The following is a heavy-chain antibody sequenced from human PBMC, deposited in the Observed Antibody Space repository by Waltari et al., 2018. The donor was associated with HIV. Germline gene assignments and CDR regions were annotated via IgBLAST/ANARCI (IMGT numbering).Heavy chain of an antibody. Sequence: GSGGGLVQPGRSLRLSCTASGFTFGDYAMSWVRQAPGKGLEWVGFIRSKAYGGTTEYVASVKGRFTISRDDSKSIAYLQMNSLKIEDTAVYYCTSYYDSSGYYFWGYNWFDPWGQGTLVTVSS. V-gene: IGHV3-49*04. CDR3: TSYYDSSGYYFWGYNWFDP. CDR2: IRSKAYGGTT. D-gene: IGHD3-22*01. J-gene: IGHJ5*02. CDR1: GFTFGDYA.